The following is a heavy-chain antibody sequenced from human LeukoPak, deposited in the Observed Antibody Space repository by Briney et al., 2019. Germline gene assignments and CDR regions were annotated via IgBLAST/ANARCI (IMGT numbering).Heavy chain of an antibody. CDR3: ARDRGAARTLLDAFDI. CDR2: ICASGST. J-gene: IGHJ3*02. Sequence: SETLFLTCTVSGGSISSYCWSWIRQPAGKGLEWIGRICASGSTNYHPSLKSRVTISVDRSKNQFSLQLNSVTPEDTAVYYCARDRGAARTLLDAFDIWGQGTMVTVSS. D-gene: IGHD6-6*01. V-gene: IGHV4-4*07. CDR1: GGSISSYC.